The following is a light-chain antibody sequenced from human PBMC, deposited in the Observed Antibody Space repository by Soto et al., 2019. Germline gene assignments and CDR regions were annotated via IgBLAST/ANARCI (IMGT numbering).Light chain of an antibody. J-gene: IGKJ1*01. Sequence: AIQMTQTPSSLSASVGDRVTITCRASQSISGWLAWYQQKPGKPPKVLIYGASNLQSGVPPRFSGSGSGTDFTLAISSLQPEDSATYYCLQDINYPWTFGQGTKVDIK. CDR2: GAS. CDR3: LQDINYPWT. V-gene: IGKV1-6*01. CDR1: QSISGW.